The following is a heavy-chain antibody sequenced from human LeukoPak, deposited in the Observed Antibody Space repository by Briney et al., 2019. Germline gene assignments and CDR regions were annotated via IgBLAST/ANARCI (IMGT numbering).Heavy chain of an antibody. V-gene: IGHV1-69*05. Sequence: SVKVSCKASGGTFSSYAISWVRQAPGQGLEWMGGIIPIFGTANYAQKFQGRVTITRDTSASTAYMELSSLRSEDTAVCYCARVLSDLYCSSTSCYPNSGFDYWGQGTLVTVSS. J-gene: IGHJ4*02. CDR1: GGTFSSYA. CDR3: ARVLSDLYCSSTSCYPNSGFDY. D-gene: IGHD2-2*01. CDR2: IIPIFGTA.